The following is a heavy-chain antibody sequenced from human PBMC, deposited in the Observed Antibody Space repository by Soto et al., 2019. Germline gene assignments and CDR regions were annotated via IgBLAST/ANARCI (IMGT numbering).Heavy chain of an antibody. Sequence: PGGSLRLSCAASGFRFRTRAMSWVRQAPGKGLEWVASIRPGGDSTYYADSVKGRFAVSRDNSNVTLYLQMDSLRVEDTAIYYCTTHEEGAPWAGGFDSWGQGT. J-gene: IGHJ5*01. CDR3: TTHEEGAPWAGGFDS. CDR2: IRPGGDST. V-gene: IGHV3-23*01. CDR1: GFRFRTRA. D-gene: IGHD1-26*01.